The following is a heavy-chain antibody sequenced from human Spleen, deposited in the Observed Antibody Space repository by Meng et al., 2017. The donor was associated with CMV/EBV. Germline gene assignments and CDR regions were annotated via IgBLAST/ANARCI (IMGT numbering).Heavy chain of an antibody. CDR3: ARSYSINYVSFDY. D-gene: IGHD5-18*01. Sequence: CRASGYTFTGYYLRWVRQAPGQGLEWMGTIFPRDASTNYAQNFQGRVTLTSDTSTSAVYMELTNLKSDDTAFYYCARSYSINYVSFDYWGQGALVTVSS. J-gene: IGHJ4*02. V-gene: IGHV1-46*01. CDR2: IFPRDAST. CDR1: GYTFTGYY.